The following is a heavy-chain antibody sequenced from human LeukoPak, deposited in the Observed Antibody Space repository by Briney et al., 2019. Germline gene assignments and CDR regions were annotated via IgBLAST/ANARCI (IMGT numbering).Heavy chain of an antibody. CDR3: VKDLIVGDYYSSDNYYLPDAFDI. CDR1: GFGFEDYV. J-gene: IGHJ3*02. V-gene: IGHV3-43*02. Sequence: PGGSLRLSCAASGFGFEDYVMHWVRQVPGKGLEWVALIGGDSASTYYADSLKGRFTISRDNSYNSLYLQMDRLRIEDTALYYCVKDLIVGDYYSSDNYYLPDAFDIWGHGTMVTVSS. CDR2: IGGDSAST. D-gene: IGHD3-10*01.